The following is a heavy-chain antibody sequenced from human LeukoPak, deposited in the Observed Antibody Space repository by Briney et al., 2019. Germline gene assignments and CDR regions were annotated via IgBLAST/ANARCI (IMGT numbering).Heavy chain of an antibody. Sequence: ASVKVSCKASGYTFTSYGISWVRQAPGQGLEWMGWISAYNGNTNYAQKLQGRVTMTTDTSTSTAYMELRSLRSDDTAVYYCARDIHESGSYPYYFDYWGQGTLVTVSS. V-gene: IGHV1-18*01. CDR2: ISAYNGNT. D-gene: IGHD1-26*01. CDR1: GYTFTSYG. J-gene: IGHJ4*02. CDR3: ARDIHESGSYPYYFDY.